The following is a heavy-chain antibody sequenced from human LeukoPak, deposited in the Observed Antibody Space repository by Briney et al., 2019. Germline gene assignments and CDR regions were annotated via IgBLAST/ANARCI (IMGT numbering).Heavy chain of an antibody. Sequence: GGSLRLSCAASGFTFSDYYMSWIRQAPGKGLEWVSYISSSYTNYADSVKGRFTIPRDNAKNSLYLQMNSLRAEDTAVYYCARGRIAAAGAFDYWGQGTLVTVSS. V-gene: IGHV3-11*06. J-gene: IGHJ4*02. CDR2: ISSSYT. CDR1: GFTFSDYY. CDR3: ARGRIAAAGAFDY. D-gene: IGHD6-13*01.